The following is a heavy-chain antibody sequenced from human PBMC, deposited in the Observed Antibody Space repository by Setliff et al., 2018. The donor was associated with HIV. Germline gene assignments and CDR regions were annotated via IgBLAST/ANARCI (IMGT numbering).Heavy chain of an antibody. V-gene: IGHV4-4*07. Sequence: SETLSLTCTVSGGSISSHYWSWIRQPPGKGLEWIGRLHLSGDTNYNPSLKSRVTMSIDTSKNQFSLKLSSLTAADTAVYYCARGRTQWPNYNYFDPWGLGTLVTVSS. D-gene: IGHD6-19*01. CDR1: GGSISSHY. J-gene: IGHJ5*02. CDR3: ARGRTQWPNYNYFDP. CDR2: LHLSGDT.